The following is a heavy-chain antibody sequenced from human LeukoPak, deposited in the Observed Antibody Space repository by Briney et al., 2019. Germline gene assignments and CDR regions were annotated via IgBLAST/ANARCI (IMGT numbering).Heavy chain of an antibody. V-gene: IGHV4-4*08. CDR1: GGSISIYY. D-gene: IGHD2-2*01. Sequence: SETLSLTCTVSGGSISIYYWNWIRHVPGKGLEWLGYIYNIGRHNHNPSLRNRVTMSLDTSTNQFSLKVSSLTAADTAVYYCARSADIQYFDYWGQGTLVTVSS. J-gene: IGHJ4*02. CDR2: IYNIGRH. CDR3: ARSADIQYFDY.